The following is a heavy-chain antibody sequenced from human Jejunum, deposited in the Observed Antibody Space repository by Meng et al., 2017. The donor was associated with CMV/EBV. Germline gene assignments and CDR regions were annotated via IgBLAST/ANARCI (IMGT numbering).Heavy chain of an antibody. CDR1: GGSISSYY. CDR3: ARDAPPNNYGWFDP. D-gene: IGHD5-18*01. V-gene: IGHV4-4*07. CDR2: IYPNGNT. J-gene: IGHJ5*02. Sequence: QRQLQESSPGLVKPSDPLSLTCTVSGGSISSYYWSWIRQPAGKGLEWIGRIYPNGNTNYNPSLKSRVTMSIDTSKNQFSLKLTSVTAADTAVYYCARDAPPNNYGWFDPWGQGTLVTVSS.